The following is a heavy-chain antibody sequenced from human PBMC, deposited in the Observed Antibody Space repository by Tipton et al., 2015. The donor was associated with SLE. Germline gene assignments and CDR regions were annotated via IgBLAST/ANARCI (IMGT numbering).Heavy chain of an antibody. Sequence: TLSLTYAVYGGSFSVHYWSWSWIRQPPGKGLEWIGEIDHSGSTNYNPSLKSRVTISVDTSKNQFSLKLSSVTAADTAVYYCAREPNSGWPYYYYYGMDVWGQGTTVTVSS. CDR1: GGSFSVHY. CDR2: IDHSGST. D-gene: IGHD6-19*01. CDR3: AREPNSGWPYYYYYGMDV. V-gene: IGHV4-34*01. J-gene: IGHJ6*02.